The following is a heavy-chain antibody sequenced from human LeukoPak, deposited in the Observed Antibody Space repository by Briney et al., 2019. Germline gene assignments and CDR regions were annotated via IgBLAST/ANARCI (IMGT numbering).Heavy chain of an antibody. CDR2: INPNNSAT. CDR3: AREINVPGFDAFDI. CDR1: GYTFTGNY. V-gene: IGHV1-2*02. J-gene: IGHJ3*02. Sequence: ASVKVSCKASGYTFTGNYMHWVRQAPGQGLEWMGWINPNNSATNYAQRFQGRVTMTRDTSISTAYVELSRLRSGDTAVYYCAREINVPGFDAFDIWGQGTMVTVSS. D-gene: IGHD2-2*01.